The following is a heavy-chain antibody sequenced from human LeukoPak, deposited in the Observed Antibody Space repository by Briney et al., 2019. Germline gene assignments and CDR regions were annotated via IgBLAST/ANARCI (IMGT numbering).Heavy chain of an antibody. CDR3: ARAVGPYDY. CDR2: IWYDGSIK. Sequence: GGSLRFSCAASGFTFSTYGMHWVRQAPGKGLEWVAVIWYDGSIKYYADSVKGRFTISRDNSKNTLFLQMNSLGAEDTAVYYCARAVGPYDYWGQGTLVTVSS. J-gene: IGHJ4*02. D-gene: IGHD3-10*01. CDR1: GFTFSTYG. V-gene: IGHV3-33*01.